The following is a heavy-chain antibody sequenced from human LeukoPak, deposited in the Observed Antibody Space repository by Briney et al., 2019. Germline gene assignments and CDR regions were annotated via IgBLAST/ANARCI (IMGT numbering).Heavy chain of an antibody. V-gene: IGHV1-46*01. CDR2: INPSGGST. CDR1: GYTFTSYY. CDR3: ARARTPSDFWSGYGGSKFDY. Sequence: ASVKVSCKASGYTFTSYYMHWVRQAPGQGLEWMGIINPSGGSTSYAQKFQGRVTMTRDTSTSTVYMELSSLRSEDTAVYYCARARTPSDFWSGYGGSKFDYWGQGTLVTVSS. D-gene: IGHD3-3*01. J-gene: IGHJ4*02.